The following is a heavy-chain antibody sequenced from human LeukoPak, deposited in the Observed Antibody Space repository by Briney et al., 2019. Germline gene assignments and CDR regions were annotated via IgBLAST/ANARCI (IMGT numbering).Heavy chain of an antibody. V-gene: IGHV4-61*02. CDR2: IYTSGST. D-gene: IGHD2-15*01. CDR3: ARGGTDAFDI. Sequence: ASQTLSLTCTVSGGSISSGSYYWSWIRQPAGKGLEWIGRIYTSGSTNYNPSLKSRVTMSVDTSKNQFSLKLSSVTAADTAVYYCARGGTDAFDIWGQGTMVTVSS. CDR1: GGSISSGSYY. J-gene: IGHJ3*02.